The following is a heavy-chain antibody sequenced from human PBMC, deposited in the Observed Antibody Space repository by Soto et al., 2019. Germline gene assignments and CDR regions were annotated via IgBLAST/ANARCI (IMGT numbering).Heavy chain of an antibody. J-gene: IGHJ4*02. V-gene: IGHV4-59*01. Sequence: PSETLSLTCTVSGGSISGYYWSWIRQPPGKGLEWIGYIYYSGSTNYNPSLKSRVTISVDTSKNQFSLRLSSVTAADTAVYYCARDSGYGDPLDYWGQGTLVTVSS. CDR1: GGSISGYY. D-gene: IGHD4-17*01. CDR3: ARDSGYGDPLDY. CDR2: IYYSGST.